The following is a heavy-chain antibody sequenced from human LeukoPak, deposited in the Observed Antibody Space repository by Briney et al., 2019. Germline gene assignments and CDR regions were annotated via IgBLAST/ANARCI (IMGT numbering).Heavy chain of an antibody. CDR1: GGSFSGYY. Sequence: SETLSLTCAVYGGSFSGYYWSWIRRPPGKGLEWIGEINHGGSTNYNPSLKSRVTISVDTSENQFSLKLSSVTAADTAVYYCARGHFGGRSGGSCYRYWGQGTLVTVSS. V-gene: IGHV4-34*01. CDR2: INHGGST. J-gene: IGHJ4*02. CDR3: ARGHFGGRSGGSCYRY. D-gene: IGHD2-15*01.